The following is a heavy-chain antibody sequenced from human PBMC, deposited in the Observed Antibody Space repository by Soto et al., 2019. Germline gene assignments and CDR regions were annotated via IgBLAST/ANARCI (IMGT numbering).Heavy chain of an antibody. Sequence: QVQLQESGPGLVKPSETLSLTCTVSGGSIRSYYWSWIRQPPGEGLGWIGYTNYGVSTNYNPSLKTRVTISVDTSKNQFSLKPTSVTAADTAVYYCARRWGRAFDFWGQGTLVTVSS. D-gene: IGHD1-26*01. CDR1: GGSIRSYY. V-gene: IGHV4-59*08. CDR3: ARRWGRAFDF. CDR2: TNYGVST. J-gene: IGHJ4*02.